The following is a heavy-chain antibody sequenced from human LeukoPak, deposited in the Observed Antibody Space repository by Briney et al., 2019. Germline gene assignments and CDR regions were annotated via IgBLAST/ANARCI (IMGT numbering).Heavy chain of an antibody. D-gene: IGHD3-22*01. Sequence: PGGSLRLSCAASGFTFSSYEMNWVRQAPGKGLEWVSYISSSGSTMYYADSVKGRFTVSRDNAKNSLYLQMNSLRADDTAVYYCARLVSGYFFEYWGQGTLVTVSS. CDR1: GFTFSSYE. V-gene: IGHV3-48*03. J-gene: IGHJ4*02. CDR2: ISSSGSTM. CDR3: ARLVSGYFFEY.